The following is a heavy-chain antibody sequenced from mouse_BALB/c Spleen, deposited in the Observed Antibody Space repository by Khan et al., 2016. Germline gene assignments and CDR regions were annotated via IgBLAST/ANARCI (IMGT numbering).Heavy chain of an antibody. V-gene: IGHV5-4*02. CDR1: GFTFSDYY. J-gene: IGHJ1*01. CDR3: ARDLNWYFDV. Sequence: EVELVESGGGLVKPGGSLKLSCAASGFTFSDYYMYWVSQTPEKRLEWVATISDGGSYTYYPDSVKGRFTISRDNANLYLQMSSLKSEDTAMYYGARDLNWYFDVWGAGTTVTVSS. CDR2: ISDGGSYT.